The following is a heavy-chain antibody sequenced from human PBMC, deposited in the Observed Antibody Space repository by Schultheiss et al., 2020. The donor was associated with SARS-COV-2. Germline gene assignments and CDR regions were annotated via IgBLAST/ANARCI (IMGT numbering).Heavy chain of an antibody. V-gene: IGHV3-15*01. D-gene: IGHD2-2*01. Sequence: GGSLRLSCVTSGFAFSDAWMTWVRQAPGGGLEWVGRIQSETDGGTTDYAAPVKGRFTISRDDSKNTLYLQMNSLKTEDTAVYYCTTDLVISGDIVVVPAATPYGMDVWGQGTTVTVSS. CDR1: GFAFSDAW. CDR3: TTDLVISGDIVVVPAATPYGMDV. J-gene: IGHJ6*02. CDR2: IQSETDGGTT.